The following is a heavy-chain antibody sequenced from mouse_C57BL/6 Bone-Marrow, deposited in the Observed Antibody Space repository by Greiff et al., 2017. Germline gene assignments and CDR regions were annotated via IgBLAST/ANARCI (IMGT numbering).Heavy chain of an antibody. CDR2: ISSGGSYT. V-gene: IGHV5-6*01. Sequence: EVQLVESGGDLVKPGGSLKLSCAASGFTFSSYGMSWVRQTPDKRLEWVATISSGGSYTSYPDSVKGRFTISRDNAKNTLYLQMSSLKSEDTAMYYCARRGYGSSSLYYFDYWGQGTTLTVSS. D-gene: IGHD1-1*01. CDR1: GFTFSSYG. J-gene: IGHJ2*01. CDR3: ARRGYGSSSLYYFDY.